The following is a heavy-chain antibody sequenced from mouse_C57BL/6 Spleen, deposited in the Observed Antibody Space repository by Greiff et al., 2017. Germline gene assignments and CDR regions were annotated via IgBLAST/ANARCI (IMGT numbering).Heavy chain of an antibody. J-gene: IGHJ2*01. CDR3: ARQLGRYFDY. V-gene: IGHV5-6*01. Sequence: EVQGVESGGDLVKPGGSLKLSCAASGFTFSSYGMSWVRQTPDKRLEWVATISSGGSYTYYPDSVKGRFTISRDKAKNTLYLQMSSLKSEDTAMYYCARQLGRYFDYWGQGTTLTVSS. D-gene: IGHD4-1*01. CDR1: GFTFSSYG. CDR2: ISSGGSYT.